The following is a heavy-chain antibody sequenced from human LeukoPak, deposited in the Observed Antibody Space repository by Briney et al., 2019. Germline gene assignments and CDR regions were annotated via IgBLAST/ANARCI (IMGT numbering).Heavy chain of an antibody. CDR2: VYYSGTT. J-gene: IGHJ4*02. D-gene: IGHD7-27*01. CDR1: GGSINSYSYY. CDR3: TRDSSINWGFFDY. V-gene: IGHV4-39*07. Sequence: PSETLSLTCTVSGGSINSYSYYWGWIRQPPGKGLEWIGSVYYSGTTYYNPSLKSRVTISVDTSKNQFSLKLSYVTAADTAVYYCTRDSSINWGFFDYWGQGILVTVSS.